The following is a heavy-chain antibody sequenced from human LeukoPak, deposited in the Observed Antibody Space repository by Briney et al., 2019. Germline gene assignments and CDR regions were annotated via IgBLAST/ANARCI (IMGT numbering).Heavy chain of an antibody. V-gene: IGHV3-23*01. CDR2: ISGSGGST. J-gene: IGHJ2*01. CDR3: AKDPRSVAVAGTGYFDL. CDR1: GFTFSDYW. Sequence: PGGSLRLSCAASGFTFSDYWIHWVRQAPGKGLEWVSAISGSGGSTYYADSVKGRFTISRDNSKNTLYLQMNSLRAEDTAIYYCAKDPRSVAVAGTGYFDLWGRGTLVTVSS. D-gene: IGHD6-19*01.